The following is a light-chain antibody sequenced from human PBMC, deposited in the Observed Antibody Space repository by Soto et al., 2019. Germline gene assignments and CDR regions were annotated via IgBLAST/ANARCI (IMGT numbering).Light chain of an antibody. CDR1: QSVSSN. CDR2: GAS. V-gene: IGKV3-15*01. J-gene: IGKJ1*01. Sequence: ETVMTLSRATLSVSPGERGSXPCRASQSVSSNLAWYQQKPGQAPRLLIYGASTRATGIPARFSGSGSGTEFTLTISSLQSEDFAVYYCQQYNNWRRAIGQGSKL. CDR3: QQYNNWRRA.